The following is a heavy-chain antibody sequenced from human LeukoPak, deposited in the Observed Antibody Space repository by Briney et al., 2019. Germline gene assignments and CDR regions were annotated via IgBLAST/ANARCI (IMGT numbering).Heavy chain of an antibody. Sequence: GGSLRLSCAASGFTFSSYAMHWVRQGPGKGLEWVAVISYDGSNKYYADSVKGRFTISGDNSKNTLYLQMNSLRAEDTAVYYCAREKAVAGAYYYGMDVWGKGTTVTVSS. CDR2: ISYDGSNK. CDR1: GFTFSSYA. V-gene: IGHV3-30*04. J-gene: IGHJ6*04. D-gene: IGHD6-19*01. CDR3: AREKAVAGAYYYGMDV.